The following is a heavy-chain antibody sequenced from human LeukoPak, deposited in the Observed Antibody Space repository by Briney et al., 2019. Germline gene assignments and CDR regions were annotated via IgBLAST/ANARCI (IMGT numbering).Heavy chain of an antibody. J-gene: IGHJ4*02. V-gene: IGHV1-24*01. CDR2: FDPEDGET. CDR3: ATTYSSGWSTFDY. CDR1: GYTLTELS. Sequence: ASVTVSCKVSGYTLTELSMHWVRQAPGKGLEWMGGFDPEDGETIYAQKFQGRVTMTEDTSTDTAYMELSSLRSEDTAVYYCATTYSSGWSTFDYWGQGTLVTVSS. D-gene: IGHD6-19*01.